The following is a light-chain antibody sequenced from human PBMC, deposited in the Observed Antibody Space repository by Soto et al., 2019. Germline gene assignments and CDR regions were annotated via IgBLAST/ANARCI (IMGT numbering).Light chain of an antibody. Sequence: EIVLTQSPSTLSLSPGERATLSCRASQSLRRSLALYQQKPGQAPSLLIYDASNRATGIPARFSGSGSGTDFTLTISSLEPEDFAVYYCQQRTNWQSTFGGGTKVDI. V-gene: IGKV3D-11*02. J-gene: IGKJ4*01. CDR2: DAS. CDR1: QSLRRS. CDR3: QQRTNWQST.